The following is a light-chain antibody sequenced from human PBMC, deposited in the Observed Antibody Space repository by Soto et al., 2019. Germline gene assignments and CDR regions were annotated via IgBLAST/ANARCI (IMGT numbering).Light chain of an antibody. V-gene: IGKV1-39*01. Sequence: DIQMTQSPSSLSASVGDRVTITCRASQSISSYLNWYQQKPGKAPKLLIYAASSLQSGVPSRFSGSGSGTDFNLTICSLQPEDFATYYCQQSYSTPRTFGQGTKVEIK. CDR3: QQSYSTPRT. CDR1: QSISSY. CDR2: AAS. J-gene: IGKJ1*01.